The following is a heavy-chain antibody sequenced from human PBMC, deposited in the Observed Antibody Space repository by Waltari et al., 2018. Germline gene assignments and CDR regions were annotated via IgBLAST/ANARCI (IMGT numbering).Heavy chain of an antibody. CDR2: IRDDSGAR. CDR3: AKDPTLFGVRPGY. V-gene: IGHV3-23*01. J-gene: IGHJ4*02. D-gene: IGHD3-3*01. Sequence: EVHLLESGGASVQPGQSLRLSCTVSELRFGNYDMSWVRQAPGKGLEWVSSIRDDSGARHDADSVKCRCTISRDNSKNTLFLQMDSLRVDDTAVYYCAKDPTLFGVRPGYWGQGTLVTVSS. CDR1: ELRFGNYD.